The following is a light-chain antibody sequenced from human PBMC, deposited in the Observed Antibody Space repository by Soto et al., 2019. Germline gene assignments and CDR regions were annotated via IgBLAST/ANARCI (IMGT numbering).Light chain of an antibody. CDR3: QQYNNWLGT. CDR2: GAS. Sequence: EIVMTQSPATLSVSPGERATLSCRASQSVSSNLAWYLQKPGQAPRLLIYGASTRATGIPARFGGTGSGTEFTLTIRSLQSEDFAVYCCQQYNNWLGTFGQGTKVEIK. J-gene: IGKJ1*01. V-gene: IGKV3-15*01. CDR1: QSVSSN.